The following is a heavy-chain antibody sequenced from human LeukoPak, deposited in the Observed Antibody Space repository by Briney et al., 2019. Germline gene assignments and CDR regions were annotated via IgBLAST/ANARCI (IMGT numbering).Heavy chain of an antibody. CDR3: ATTGRVIDY. D-gene: IGHD1-14*01. CDR1: GGSISSSSYY. CDR2: IYYSGST. V-gene: IGHV4-39*01. J-gene: IGHJ4*02. Sequence: PSETLSLTCTVSGGSISSSSYYWGWIRQPPGKGLEWTGSIYYSGSTYYNPSLKSRVTISVDTSKNQVSLKLSSVTAADTAVYYCATTGRVIDYWGQGTLVTVSS.